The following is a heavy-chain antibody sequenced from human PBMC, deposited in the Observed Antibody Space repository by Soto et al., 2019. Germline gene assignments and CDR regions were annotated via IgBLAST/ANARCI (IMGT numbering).Heavy chain of an antibody. CDR3: ASRTTTATSWFDP. CDR2: IYWDDDK. Sequence: QITLKESGPTLVKPTQTLTLTCTFSGFSLTTSGGGVGWIRQPPGKALEWLALIYWDDDKRYSPSLKSRLTITKATSKNQVLLTMPNMDPPDTATYSCASRTTTATSWFDPWGRGTLVTVPS. V-gene: IGHV2-5*02. J-gene: IGHJ5*02. D-gene: IGHD4-17*01. CDR1: GFSLTTSGGG.